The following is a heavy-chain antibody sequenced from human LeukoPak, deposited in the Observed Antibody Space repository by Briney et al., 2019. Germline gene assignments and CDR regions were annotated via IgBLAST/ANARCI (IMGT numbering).Heavy chain of an antibody. CDR1: GGSISSYD. Sequence: SETLSLTCTVSGGSISSYDWSWIRQPAGKGLEWIGRIYSSGSSNYNPSLKSRVTMSADTSKNQFSLKLSSVTAADTAVYYCARESSGYYGLFDPWGQGTLVTVSS. CDR2: IYSSGSS. CDR3: ARESSGYYGLFDP. D-gene: IGHD3-22*01. V-gene: IGHV4-4*07. J-gene: IGHJ5*02.